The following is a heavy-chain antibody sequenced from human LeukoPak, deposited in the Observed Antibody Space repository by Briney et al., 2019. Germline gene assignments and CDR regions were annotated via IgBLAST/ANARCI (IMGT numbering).Heavy chain of an antibody. D-gene: IGHD6-19*01. J-gene: IGHJ4*02. CDR3: AKPSIAVAGTAYFDY. CDR2: ISYDGSNK. V-gene: IGHV3-30*18. Sequence: GSLRLSCAASGFTFSSYGKHWVRQAPGKGLEWVAVISYDGSNKYYADSVKGRFTISRDNSKNTLYLQMNSLRAEDTAVYYCAKPSIAVAGTAYFDYWGQGTLVTVSS. CDR1: GFTFSSYG.